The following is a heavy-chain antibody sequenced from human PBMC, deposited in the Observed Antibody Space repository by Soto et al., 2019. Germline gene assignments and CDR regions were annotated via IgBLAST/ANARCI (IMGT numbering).Heavy chain of an antibody. J-gene: IGHJ5*02. Sequence: PSETLSLTCTVSGASVSTGAYYWGWVRQRPGKGLEWVGYIYESGYTYYNTSLKSRLTISLDRSNNQFSLGLTSVTAADTAVYYCVRALRHTAMVSPWFDPWGQGTLVTVSS. CDR3: VRALRHTAMVSPWFDP. CDR1: GASVSTGAYY. D-gene: IGHD5-18*01. V-gene: IGHV4-31*03. CDR2: IYESGYT.